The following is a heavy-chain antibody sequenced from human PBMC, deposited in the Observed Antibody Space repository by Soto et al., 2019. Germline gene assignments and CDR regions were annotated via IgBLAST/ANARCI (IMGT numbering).Heavy chain of an antibody. J-gene: IGHJ6*02. V-gene: IGHV1-8*01. CDR2: MNPNSGNT. CDR3: ARGPFVSSSWSEGYYYYGMDV. Sequence: QVPLVQSGAEVKKPGASVKVSCKASGYTFTSYDINWVRQATGQGLEWMGWMNPNSGNTGYAQKFQGRVTMTRNTSISTAYMELSSLRSEDTAVYYCARGPFVSSSWSEGYYYYGMDVWGQGTTVTVSS. D-gene: IGHD6-13*01. CDR1: GYTFTSYD.